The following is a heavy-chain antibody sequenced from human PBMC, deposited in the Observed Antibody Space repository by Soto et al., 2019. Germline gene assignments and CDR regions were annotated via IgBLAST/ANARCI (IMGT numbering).Heavy chain of an antibody. V-gene: IGHV3-9*01. D-gene: IGHD4-17*01. CDR2: INWNTGGI. CDR3: AKDVSHTTGYGMDV. J-gene: IGHJ6*02. CDR1: GFTFDDYA. Sequence: EMQLVESGGGLVQPGRSLRLSCGASGFTFDDYAMHWVRQAPGKGLVWVSGINWNTGGISYAGSVKGRFTISRDNAKNSLYLQMKSLRVEDTALYYCAKDVSHTTGYGMDVWGQGTTVIVTS.